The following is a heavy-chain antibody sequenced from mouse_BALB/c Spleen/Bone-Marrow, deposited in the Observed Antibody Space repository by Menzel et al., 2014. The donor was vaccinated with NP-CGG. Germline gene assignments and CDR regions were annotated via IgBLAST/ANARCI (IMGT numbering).Heavy chain of an antibody. CDR1: GHTFTDYW. CDR3: ARSDYRYDPFAY. Sequence: VQLQQSGAELVMPGASVKMSCKASGHTFTDYWMHWVKQRPGQGLEWIGAIDTSDSYTSYNQKFKGKATLTVDESSSTAYMQLSSLTSEDSAVYYCARSDYRYDPFAYWGQGTLSLSLQ. D-gene: IGHD2-14*01. CDR2: IDTSDSYT. V-gene: IGHV1-69*01. J-gene: IGHJ3*01.